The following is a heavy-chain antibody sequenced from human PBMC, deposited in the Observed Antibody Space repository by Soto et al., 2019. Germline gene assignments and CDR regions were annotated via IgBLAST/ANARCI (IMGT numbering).Heavy chain of an antibody. J-gene: IGHJ4*02. CDR1: GGSVSNDAYY. CDR2: IYHSGST. V-gene: IGHV4-61*08. Sequence: QVQLQESGPGLVKPSETLSLTCIVSGGSVSNDAYYWSWIRQPPGKGLEWIGYIYHSGSTYYNPSLKSRVTISADTSANQFSLKVSSVTAADTAVYYCARLGIGWEFPFDYSGQGTLVNVSS. CDR3: ARLGIGWEFPFDY. D-gene: IGHD1-26*01.